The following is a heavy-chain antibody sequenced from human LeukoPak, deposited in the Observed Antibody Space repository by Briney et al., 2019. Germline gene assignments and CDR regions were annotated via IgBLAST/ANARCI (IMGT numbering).Heavy chain of an antibody. Sequence: GGSLRLSCAASGFTFSSYAMSWVRQAPGKGLEWVSAISGSGGSTYYADSVKGRFTISRDTSKNTLYLQINSLSVEDTAVYYCIVFGDSNHWGQGTLVTVSS. V-gene: IGHV3-23*01. CDR3: IVFGDSNH. CDR2: ISGSGGST. CDR1: GFTFSSYA. D-gene: IGHD4-17*01. J-gene: IGHJ5*02.